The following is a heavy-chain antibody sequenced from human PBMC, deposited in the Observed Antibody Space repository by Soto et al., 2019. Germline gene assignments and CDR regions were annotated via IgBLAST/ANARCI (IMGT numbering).Heavy chain of an antibody. D-gene: IGHD3-9*01. Sequence: GGSLRLSCAASGFTFSSYSMNWVRQAPGRGLEWVSYISSSSSTIYYADSVKGRFTVSRDNAKNSLYLQMNSLRAEDTAVYYCARDAYDILTGHRRPTPDVWGQGTTVTVSS. CDR1: GFTFSSYS. V-gene: IGHV3-48*01. CDR3: ARDAYDILTGHRRPTPDV. CDR2: ISSSSSTI. J-gene: IGHJ6*02.